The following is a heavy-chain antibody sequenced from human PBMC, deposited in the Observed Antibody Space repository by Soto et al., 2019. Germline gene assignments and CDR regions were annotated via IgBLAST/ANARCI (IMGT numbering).Heavy chain of an antibody. CDR3: ARCITMVRGVIITNYYYGMDV. J-gene: IGHJ6*02. V-gene: IGHV4-39*01. D-gene: IGHD3-10*01. CDR1: GGSISSSSYY. Sequence: SETLSLTCTVSGGSISSSSYYWGWIRQPPGKGLEWIGSIYYSGSTYYNPSLKSRVTISVDTSKNQFSLKLSSVTAADTAVYYCARCITMVRGVIITNYYYGMDVWGQGTTVTVSS. CDR2: IYYSGST.